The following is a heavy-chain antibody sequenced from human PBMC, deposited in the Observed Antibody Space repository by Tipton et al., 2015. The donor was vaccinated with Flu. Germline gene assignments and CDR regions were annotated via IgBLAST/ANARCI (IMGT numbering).Heavy chain of an antibody. CDR2: ISSSGSTI. V-gene: IGHV3-11*01. J-gene: IGHJ4*02. CDR1: GFTFSDYY. D-gene: IGHD6-19*01. CDR3: ARAIPISHHGWYFDY. Sequence: SLRLSCAASGFTFSDYYMSWIRQAPGKGLEWVSYISSSGSTIYYADSVKGRFTISRDNAKNSLYLQMNSLRAEDTAVYYCARAIPISHHGWYFDYWGQGTLVTVSS.